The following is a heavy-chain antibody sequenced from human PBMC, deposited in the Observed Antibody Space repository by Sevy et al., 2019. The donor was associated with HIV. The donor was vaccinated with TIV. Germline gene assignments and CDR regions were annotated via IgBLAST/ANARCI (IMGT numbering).Heavy chain of an antibody. CDR2: ISSSSSYT. D-gene: IGHD2-21*01. J-gene: IGHJ4*02. CDR1: GFTFSDYY. Sequence: GGSLRLSCAASGFTFSDYYMSWIRQAPGKGLEWVSYISSSSSYTNYADSVKGRFTISRDNAKNSLYLQMNSLRAEDTAVYYCARGRRGDGYNRFDYWGQGTLVTVSS. CDR3: ARGRRGDGYNRFDY. V-gene: IGHV3-11*06.